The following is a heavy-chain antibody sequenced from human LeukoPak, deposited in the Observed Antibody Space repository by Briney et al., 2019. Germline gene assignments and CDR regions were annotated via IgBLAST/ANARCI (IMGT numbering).Heavy chain of an antibody. CDR2: ISSSGSTI. CDR3: AELGITMIGGV. Sequence: GGSLRLSCAASGFTISSYGMNWVRQAPGKGLEWVSYISSSGSTIYYADSVKGRFTISRDNAKNSLYLQMNSLRAEDTAVYYCAELGITMIGGVWGKGTTVTISS. J-gene: IGHJ6*04. D-gene: IGHD3-10*02. CDR1: GFTISSYG. V-gene: IGHV3-48*03.